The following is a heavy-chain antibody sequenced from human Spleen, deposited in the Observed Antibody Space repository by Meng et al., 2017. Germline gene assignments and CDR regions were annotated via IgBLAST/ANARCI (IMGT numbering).Heavy chain of an antibody. CDR2: IGHSGFT. Sequence: QPQLQESGPGLVRPPGALSLPCRVSGGSISTSGYYWGWIRQPPGKGLEWIGSIGHSGFTYYTPSLKSRVTVSIDTSRNQFSLWLTSVTAADTAVYYCVRSSAWVRTGFDPWGQGTLVTVSS. V-gene: IGHV4-39*01. CDR1: GGSISTSGYY. J-gene: IGHJ5*02. CDR3: VRSSAWVRTGFDP. D-gene: IGHD6-19*01.